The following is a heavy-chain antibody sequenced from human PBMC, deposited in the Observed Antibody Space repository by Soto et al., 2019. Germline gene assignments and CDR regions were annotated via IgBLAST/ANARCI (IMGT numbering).Heavy chain of an antibody. CDR2: IYYSGST. D-gene: IGHD5-18*01. J-gene: IGHJ4*02. CDR3: AGFVSGDTAMVTSYYFDY. Sequence: NPSETLSLTCTVSGGSISSGGYYWSWIRQHPGKGLEWIGYIYYSGSTYYNPSLKSRVTISVDTSKNQFSLKLSSVTAADTAVYYCAGFVSGDTAMVTSYYFDYWGQGTLVTAPQ. CDR1: GGSISSGGYY. V-gene: IGHV4-31*03.